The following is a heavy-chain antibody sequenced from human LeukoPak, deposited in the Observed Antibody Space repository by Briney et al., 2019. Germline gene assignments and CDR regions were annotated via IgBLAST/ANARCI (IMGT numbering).Heavy chain of an antibody. V-gene: IGHV3-48*03. CDR1: GFTFSSYE. J-gene: IGHJ3*02. D-gene: IGHD2/OR15-2a*01. CDR2: ISSSGSTI. Sequence: GGSLRLSCAASGFTFSSYEMNWVRQAPGKGLEWVSYISSSGSTIYYADSVKGRFTISRDNSKNTLYLQMNSLRAEDTAVYYCAKNIRETRNGAFDIWGQGTVVTVSS. CDR3: AKNIRETRNGAFDI.